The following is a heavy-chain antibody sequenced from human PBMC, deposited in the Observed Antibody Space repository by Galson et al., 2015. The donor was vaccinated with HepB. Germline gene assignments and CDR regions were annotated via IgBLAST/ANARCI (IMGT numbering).Heavy chain of an antibody. CDR3: ARVWFGELLYNWFDP. CDR1: GYTFTSYG. CDR2: ISAYNGNT. J-gene: IGHJ5*02. Sequence: SVKVSCKASGYTFTSYGISWVRQAPGQGLEWMGWISAYNGNTNYAQKLQGRVTMTTDTSTSTAYMELRSLRSDDTAVYYCARVWFGELLYNWFDPWGKGTLVTVSS. D-gene: IGHD3-10*01. V-gene: IGHV1-18*01.